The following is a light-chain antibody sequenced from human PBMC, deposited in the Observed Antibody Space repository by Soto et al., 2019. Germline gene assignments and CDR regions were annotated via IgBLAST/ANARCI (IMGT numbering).Light chain of an antibody. CDR2: GTP. CDR3: QQSSITPLT. V-gene: IGKV1-39*01. CDR1: QTISTY. J-gene: IGKJ4*01. Sequence: DVQMTQSPSSLSASVGDRVVITCRASQTISTYLNWYRQKPGKAPELLIYGTPNLESGVPSRFSGSGSGTEFTLTISSLRPDDFATYFCQQSSITPLTFGGGTKVEIK.